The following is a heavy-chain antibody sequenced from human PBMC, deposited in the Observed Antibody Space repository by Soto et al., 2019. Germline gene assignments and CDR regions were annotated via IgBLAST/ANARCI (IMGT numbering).Heavy chain of an antibody. Sequence: EVQLLESGGGLVQPGGSLRLSCAASGFTFSSYAMSWVRQAPGKGLEWVSAISGSGGSTYYADSVKGRFTISRDNSNNTLYLQMNSLRAEDTAVYYCAKDRPHIVVVTAIRFDPWGQGTLVTVSS. J-gene: IGHJ5*02. V-gene: IGHV3-23*01. CDR2: ISGSGGST. D-gene: IGHD2-21*02. CDR3: AKDRPHIVVVTAIRFDP. CDR1: GFTFSSYA.